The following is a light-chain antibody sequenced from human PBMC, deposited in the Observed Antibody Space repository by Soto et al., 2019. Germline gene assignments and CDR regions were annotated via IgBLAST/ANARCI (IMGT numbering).Light chain of an antibody. Sequence: EVVLTQSPGTLSLSPGEAATLSCRASQTISKSHSAWYQQKPGQPPRLLIYGTTSRATGIPDRFSGSGSATDFTLIISRLEPEDFAVYYCQQYQQYPTSHSTFGQGTKVEIK. V-gene: IGKV3-20*01. J-gene: IGKJ1*01. CDR2: GTT. CDR3: QQYQQYPTSHST. CDR1: QTISKSH.